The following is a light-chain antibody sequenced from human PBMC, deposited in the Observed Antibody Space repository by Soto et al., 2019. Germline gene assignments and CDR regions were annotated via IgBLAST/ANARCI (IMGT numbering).Light chain of an antibody. Sequence: DTHITQSPSTRSSPVHDSLTSTSRASQSITIRLAWYQQKLGEAPKLLIYDASALQSGVPSRFSGSGSGTEFTLTISSLQPDDFATYYCQQYNSYSWTFGQGTKVDIK. V-gene: IGKV1-5*01. J-gene: IGKJ1*01. CDR3: QQYNSYSWT. CDR2: DAS. CDR1: QSITIR.